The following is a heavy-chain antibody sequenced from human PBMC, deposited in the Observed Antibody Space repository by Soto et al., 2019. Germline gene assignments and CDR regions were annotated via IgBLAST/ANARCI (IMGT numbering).Heavy chain of an antibody. Sequence: PGESLKISCNGSGYSFTIYWIGWVRQMPGKGLEWMGIIYPGDSDTRYSPSFQGQVTISADKSISTAYLQWSSLKASDTAMYYCARQPYYDFWSGYYRYYGMDVWGQGTTVTVSS. J-gene: IGHJ6*02. CDR2: IYPGDSDT. CDR3: ARQPYYDFWSGYYRYYGMDV. D-gene: IGHD3-3*01. V-gene: IGHV5-51*01. CDR1: GYSFTIYW.